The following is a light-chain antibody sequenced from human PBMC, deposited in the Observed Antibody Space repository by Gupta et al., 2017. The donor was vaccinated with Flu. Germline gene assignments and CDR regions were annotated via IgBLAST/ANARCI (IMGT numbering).Light chain of an antibody. V-gene: IGLV3-21*02. CDR1: NIGSNS. Sequence: SYVLSHPPSVSVAPGQTPRMTCGGTNIGSNSVHWYSQQPGKAPVVVVYVDSDRPSGIPERFSCSDSGNTDTLSINRVDAGDEDDDYCQGWDGGRDDSGLFGGGTKLTVL. J-gene: IGLJ2*01. CDR3: QGWDGGRDDSGL. CDR2: VDS.